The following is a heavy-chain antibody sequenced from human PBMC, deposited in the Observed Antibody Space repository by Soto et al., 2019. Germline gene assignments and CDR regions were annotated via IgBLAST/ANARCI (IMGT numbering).Heavy chain of an antibody. CDR2: INAGNGNT. Sequence: QVQLVQSGAEVKKPGASVKVSCKASGYTFTSYAMHWVRQAPGQRLEWMGWINAGNGNTKYSQKFQGRVTSTRDTSASTAYMELSSLRSEDTAVYYCARDRDILTGNWFDPWGQGTLVTVSS. V-gene: IGHV1-3*01. J-gene: IGHJ5*02. CDR3: ARDRDILTGNWFDP. D-gene: IGHD3-9*01. CDR1: GYTFTSYA.